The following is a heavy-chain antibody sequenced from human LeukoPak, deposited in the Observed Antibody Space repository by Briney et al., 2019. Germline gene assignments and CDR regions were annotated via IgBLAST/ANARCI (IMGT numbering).Heavy chain of an antibody. CDR3: AREYDREWLVLHSFDP. CDR2: IKQDGSEK. CDR1: GFTFSIYW. Sequence: GGSLRLPCADAGFTFSIYWMSGVRQAPGKGLEWVANIKQDGSEKYYVDSVKGRFTISRDNAKNSLYLQMNSLRAEDTAVYYCAREYDREWLVLHSFDPWGQGTLVTVSS. J-gene: IGHJ5*02. V-gene: IGHV3-7*01. D-gene: IGHD6-19*01.